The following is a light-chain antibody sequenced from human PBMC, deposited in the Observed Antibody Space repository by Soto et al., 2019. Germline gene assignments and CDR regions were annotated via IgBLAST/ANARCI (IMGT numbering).Light chain of an antibody. Sequence: IVMTECRDCLAAYLDERATINCRSSQSVLYSPNNRDYLAWYQQKPGQPPKLLITWASTRESGVPDRFSGSGSGTDFTLTINGLQAEDVAIYYCQQYDETPLTFGGGTKVDIK. J-gene: IGKJ4*01. CDR2: WAS. V-gene: IGKV4-1*01. CDR1: QSVLYSPNNRDY. CDR3: QQYDETPLT.